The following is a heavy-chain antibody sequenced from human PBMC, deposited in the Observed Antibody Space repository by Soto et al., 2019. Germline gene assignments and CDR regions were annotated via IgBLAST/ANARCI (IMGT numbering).Heavy chain of an antibody. CDR3: VRGGYVHAFDY. CDR1: GGSISYYY. CDR2: IYYSGNT. Sequence: PSETLSLTCTVSGGSISYYYWGWIRHPPGKGLEWIGSIYYSGNTHYNPSLKSRVTISVDTSMNQFSLNLDSVTAVDSAVYYCVRGGYVHAFDYWGQGALVTAPQ. V-gene: IGHV4-59*01. D-gene: IGHD5-12*01. J-gene: IGHJ4*02.